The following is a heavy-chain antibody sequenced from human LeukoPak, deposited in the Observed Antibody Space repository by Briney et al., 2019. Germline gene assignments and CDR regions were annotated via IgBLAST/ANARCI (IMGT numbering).Heavy chain of an antibody. V-gene: IGHV4-61*01. J-gene: IGHJ4*02. D-gene: IGHD5-18*01. CDR2: IHYSGST. Sequence: PSETLSLTCTVSGGSISRGSHYWSWIRQPPGKGLEWVGYIHYSGSTNYNPSLKSRVTISVDASETQFSLKVTSVNAADTAVYYCARSSPIGGYSYNYPIDYWGQGALVIVSS. CDR1: GGSISRGSHY. CDR3: ARSSPIGGYSYNYPIDY.